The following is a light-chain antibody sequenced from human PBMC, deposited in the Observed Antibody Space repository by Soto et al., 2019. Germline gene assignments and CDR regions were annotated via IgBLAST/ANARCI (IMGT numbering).Light chain of an antibody. CDR1: QGIAGY. CDR3: QQLNGYPHT. CDR2: AAS. Sequence: DIQLTQSPSFLSASVGDRVTITCRASQGIAGYLAWYQQKPGKAPKLLIYAASTLQSGVPSRFSGSGSGTEFTLTISSLQPEDFATYHCQQLNGYPHTCGPGTKVDIK. J-gene: IGKJ3*01. V-gene: IGKV1-9*01.